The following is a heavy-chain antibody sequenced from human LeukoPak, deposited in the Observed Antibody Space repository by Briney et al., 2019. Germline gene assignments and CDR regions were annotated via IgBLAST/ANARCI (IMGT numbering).Heavy chain of an antibody. D-gene: IGHD5-18*01. Sequence: PSETLSLTCTVSGGSISSYYWSWIRQPPGKGLEWIGYIYYSGSTNYNPSLKSRVSISVDTSKNQFSLSLSSVTAADTAVYYCARRPPDMVGFDYWGQGTLVTVSS. CDR2: IYYSGST. CDR3: ARRPPDMVGFDY. J-gene: IGHJ4*02. V-gene: IGHV4-59*01. CDR1: GGSISSYY.